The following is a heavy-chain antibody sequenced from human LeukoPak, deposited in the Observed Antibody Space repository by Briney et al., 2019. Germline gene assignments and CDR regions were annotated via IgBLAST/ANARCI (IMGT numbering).Heavy chain of an antibody. Sequence: GASLQISCKCSGSIFTCYWIAWVRPLPGKGLEWVGIIYPGDSETRYSPSFQGQVTASVDKSISTAYLQCTSLKATDSAIYYCARVPAGFTYGRFDYWGQGTLVTVSS. CDR3: ARVPAGFTYGRFDY. CDR2: IYPGDSET. D-gene: IGHD2/OR15-2a*01. J-gene: IGHJ4*02. V-gene: IGHV5-51*01. CDR1: GSIFTCYW.